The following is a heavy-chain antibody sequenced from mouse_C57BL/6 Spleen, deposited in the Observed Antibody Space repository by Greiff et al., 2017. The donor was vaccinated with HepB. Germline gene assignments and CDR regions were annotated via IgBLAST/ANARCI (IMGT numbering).Heavy chain of an antibody. Sequence: EVKLVESGGGLVKPGGSLKLSCAASGFTFSSYAMSWVRQTPEKRLEWVATISDGGSYTYYPDNVKGRFTISRDNAKNNRYLQMSHLKSEDTAMYYCARDHYGSSYDFDYWGQGTTLTVSS. CDR3: ARDHYGSSYDFDY. CDR2: ISDGGSYT. J-gene: IGHJ2*01. V-gene: IGHV5-4*01. CDR1: GFTFSSYA. D-gene: IGHD1-1*01.